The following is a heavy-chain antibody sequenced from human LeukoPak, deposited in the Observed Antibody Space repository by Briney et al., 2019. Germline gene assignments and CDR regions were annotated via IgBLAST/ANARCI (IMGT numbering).Heavy chain of an antibody. D-gene: IGHD3-3*01. Sequence: PSETLSLTCAVYGGSFSGYYWSWIRQPPGKGLEWIGEINHSGSTNYNPSLKSRVTISVDTSKNTFFLQMSSVTAADTAVYYCARGRVIGVVIRGQESYWGQGTLVTVSS. CDR3: ARGRVIGVVIRGQESY. J-gene: IGHJ4*02. V-gene: IGHV4-34*01. CDR1: GGSFSGYY. CDR2: INHSGST.